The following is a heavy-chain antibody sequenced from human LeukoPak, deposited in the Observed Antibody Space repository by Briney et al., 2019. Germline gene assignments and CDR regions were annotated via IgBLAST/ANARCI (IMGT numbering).Heavy chain of an antibody. CDR1: GGSISSSSYY. D-gene: IGHD3-9*01. J-gene: IGHJ4*02. Sequence: SETLSLTCTVSGGSISSSSYYWGWIRQPPGKGLEWIGDIYYSGSTYYNPSLKSRVTISVDTSKNQFSLNLSSVTAADTAVYYCARLRYFDWLLDYWGQGTLVTVSS. V-gene: IGHV4-39*01. CDR2: IYYSGST. CDR3: ARLRYFDWLLDY.